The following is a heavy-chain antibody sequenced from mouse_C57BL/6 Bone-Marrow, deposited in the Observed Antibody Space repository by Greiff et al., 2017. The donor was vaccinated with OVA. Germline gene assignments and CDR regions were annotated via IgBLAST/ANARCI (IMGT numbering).Heavy chain of an antibody. Sequence: VMLVESGAELVRPGASVKLSCKASGYTFTDYYINWVKQRPGQGLEWIARIYPGSGNTYYNEKFKGKATLTAEKSSSTAYMQLSSLTSEDSAVYFCARGGAQVHFDYWGQGTTLTVSS. D-gene: IGHD3-2*02. V-gene: IGHV1-76*01. CDR2: IYPGSGNT. J-gene: IGHJ2*01. CDR1: GYTFTDYY. CDR3: ARGGAQVHFDY.